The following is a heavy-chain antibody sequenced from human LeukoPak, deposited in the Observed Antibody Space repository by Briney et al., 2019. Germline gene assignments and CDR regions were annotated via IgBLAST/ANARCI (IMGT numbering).Heavy chain of an antibody. CDR3: AKDAIAENRLVDY. J-gene: IGHJ4*02. CDR1: GFTFSNAW. V-gene: IGHV3-15*01. D-gene: IGHD2-21*01. CDR2: IKSKTDGGTT. Sequence: PGGSLRLSCAASGFTFSNAWMSWVRQAPGKGLEWVGRIKSKTDGGTTDYAAPVKGRFTISRDDSKNTLYLQMNSLRAEDTAVYYCAKDAIAENRLVDYWGQGTLVTVSS.